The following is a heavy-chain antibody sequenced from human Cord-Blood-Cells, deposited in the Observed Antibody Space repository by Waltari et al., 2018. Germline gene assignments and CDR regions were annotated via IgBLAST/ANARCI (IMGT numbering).Heavy chain of an antibody. CDR3: ARDPGSGGDCYDY. J-gene: IGHJ4*02. Sequence: QAQLVQSGAEVKKPGASVKVSCKASGYTFTSYGISWVRQAPGHGLEWMGWISAYNGNTNDAQTRQGRVTMTTDTATSTAYVELRSLRSDDTAVYYCARDPGSGGDCYDYWGQGTLVTVSS. D-gene: IGHD2-21*01. CDR2: ISAYNGNT. V-gene: IGHV1-18*04. CDR1: GYTFTSYG.